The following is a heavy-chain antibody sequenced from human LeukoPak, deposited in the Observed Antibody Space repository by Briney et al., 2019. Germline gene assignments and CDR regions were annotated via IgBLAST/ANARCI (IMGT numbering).Heavy chain of an antibody. D-gene: IGHD1-26*01. CDR2: ISYDGSNK. V-gene: IGHV3-30-3*01. CDR3: ARAIGLARIVGATVQH. J-gene: IGHJ1*01. Sequence: GGSLRLSCAASGFTFSSYAMHWVRQAPGKGLEWVAVISYDGSNKYYADSVKGRFTISRDNSKNTLYLQMSSLRAEDTAVYYCARAIGLARIVGATVQHWGQGTLVTVSS. CDR1: GFTFSSYA.